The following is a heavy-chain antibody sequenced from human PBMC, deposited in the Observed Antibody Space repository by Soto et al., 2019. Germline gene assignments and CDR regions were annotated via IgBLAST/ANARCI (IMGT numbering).Heavy chain of an antibody. D-gene: IGHD3-3*01. Sequence: GGSLRLSCAASGFTFSSYGMHWVRQAPGKGLEWVAVIWYDGSNKYYADSVKGRFTISRDNSKNTLYLQMNSLRAEDTAVYYCAREGHDFWSGLAEKAFDYWGQGTLVTVSS. V-gene: IGHV3-33*01. CDR1: GFTFSSYG. J-gene: IGHJ4*02. CDR3: AREGHDFWSGLAEKAFDY. CDR2: IWYDGSNK.